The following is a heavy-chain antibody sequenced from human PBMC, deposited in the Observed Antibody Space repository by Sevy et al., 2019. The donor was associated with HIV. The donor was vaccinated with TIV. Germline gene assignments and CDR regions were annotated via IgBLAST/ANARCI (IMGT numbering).Heavy chain of an antibody. V-gene: IGHV4-39*01. J-gene: IGHJ3*02. D-gene: IGHD2-15*01. CDR1: GGSISSSSYY. CDR3: VRRMEWWWNDAFDI. Sequence: SETLSLTCTVSGGSISSSSYYWGWIRQPPGKGLEWIGSIYYSGSTYYNPSLKSRVTISVDTSMNQFSLKLGSVTAADTAVYYCVRRMEWWWNDAFDIWGQGTMVTVSS. CDR2: IYYSGST.